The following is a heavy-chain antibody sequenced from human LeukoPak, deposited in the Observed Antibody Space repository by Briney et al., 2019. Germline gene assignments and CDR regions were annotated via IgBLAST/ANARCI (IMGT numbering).Heavy chain of an antibody. D-gene: IGHD4-11*01. CDR2: INHSGST. V-gene: IGHV4-34*01. Sequence: PSETLSLTCAVYGGSFSGYYWSWIRQPPGKGLEWIGEINHSGSTNYNPSLKSRVTISVDTSKNQFSLKLSSVTAADTAVYYCARERHVYSSRGSFDIWGQGTMVTVSS. CDR3: ARERHVYSSRGSFDI. J-gene: IGHJ3*02. CDR1: GGSFSGYY.